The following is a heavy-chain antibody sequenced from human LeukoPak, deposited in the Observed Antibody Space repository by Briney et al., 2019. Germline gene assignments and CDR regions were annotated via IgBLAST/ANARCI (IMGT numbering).Heavy chain of an antibody. CDR1: GFTVRSNY. CDR2: IYGGGSV. D-gene: IGHD1-26*01. J-gene: IGHJ6*03. Sequence: GGSLRLSCAASGFTVRSNYMSWVRQAPGKGLEWVSIIYGGGSVFYADSVKGRFTISRDNSKNTLYLQMNSLRAEDTAVYYCAKGRGWEASYYYYYMDVWGKGTTVTISS. CDR3: AKGRGWEASYYYYYMDV. V-gene: IGHV3-53*05.